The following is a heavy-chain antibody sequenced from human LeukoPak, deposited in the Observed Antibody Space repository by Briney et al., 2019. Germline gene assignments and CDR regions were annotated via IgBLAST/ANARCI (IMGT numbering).Heavy chain of an antibody. Sequence: PSETLSLTCTVSGGSISSYYWSWNRQPPGKGLEWIGYIYYSGSTNYNPSLKSRVTISLDTSKTQFPLKLSSVTAADTAVYYCARARSSGYPDYWGQGTLVTVSS. J-gene: IGHJ4*02. CDR1: GGSISSYY. V-gene: IGHV4-59*01. D-gene: IGHD3-22*01. CDR2: IYYSGST. CDR3: ARARSSGYPDY.